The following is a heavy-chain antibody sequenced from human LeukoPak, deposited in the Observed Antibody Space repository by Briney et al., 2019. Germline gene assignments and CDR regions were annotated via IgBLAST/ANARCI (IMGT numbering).Heavy chain of an antibody. Sequence: GGSLRLSCAASGFTFSSYGMHWVRQAPGKGLGWVAVIPYDGSYKYYADSVKGRFTISRDNSKNTLYLQMNSLRAEDTAVYYCAKVGDYGDYALDYWGQGTLVTVSS. D-gene: IGHD4-17*01. CDR2: IPYDGSYK. J-gene: IGHJ4*02. V-gene: IGHV3-30*18. CDR1: GFTFSSYG. CDR3: AKVGDYGDYALDY.